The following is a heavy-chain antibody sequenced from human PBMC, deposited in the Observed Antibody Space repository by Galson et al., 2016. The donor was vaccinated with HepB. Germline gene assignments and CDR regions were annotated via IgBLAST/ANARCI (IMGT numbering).Heavy chain of an antibody. CDR3: ARGQVVIVDYYFDY. D-gene: IGHD2-21*01. V-gene: IGHV3-11*01. CDR1: GFVFNDYY. CDR2: ISNYATPT. Sequence: SLRLSCAGSGFVFNDYYMSWVRQAPGKRPEWVASISNYATPTPYADSVQGRFTISRDNSKNTLLLQMDRMTADDTAVFFCARGQVVIVDYYFDYWGQGTLVSVSS. J-gene: IGHJ4*02.